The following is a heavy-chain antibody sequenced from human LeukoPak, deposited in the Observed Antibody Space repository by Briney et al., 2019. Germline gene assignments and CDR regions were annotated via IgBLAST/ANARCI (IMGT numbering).Heavy chain of an antibody. CDR2: IYYSGST. Sequence: SETMSLTCTVSGGSISSSSYYWGWIRQPPGKGLEWIGCIYYSGSTYYNPSLKSRVTISVDTSKNQFSLKLSSVTAADTAVYYCARETGSRSRLSDYWGQGTLVTVSS. D-gene: IGHD3-16*02. CDR3: ARETGSRSRLSDY. CDR1: GGSISSSSYY. J-gene: IGHJ4*02. V-gene: IGHV4-39*07.